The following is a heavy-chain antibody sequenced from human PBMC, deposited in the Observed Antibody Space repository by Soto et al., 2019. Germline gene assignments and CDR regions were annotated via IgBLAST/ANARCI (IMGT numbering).Heavy chain of an antibody. Sequence: PSETLSLTCAVSGGSISSGGYSWSWIRQPPGKGLEWIGYVYHSGSTYYNPSLKSRVTISVDRSKNQFSLKLSSVTAADTAVYYCARGRYDFWSGYYRRAVYFDYWGQGTLVTVSS. V-gene: IGHV4-30-2*01. CDR3: ARGRYDFWSGYYRRAVYFDY. CDR1: GGSISSGGYS. CDR2: VYHSGST. D-gene: IGHD3-3*01. J-gene: IGHJ4*02.